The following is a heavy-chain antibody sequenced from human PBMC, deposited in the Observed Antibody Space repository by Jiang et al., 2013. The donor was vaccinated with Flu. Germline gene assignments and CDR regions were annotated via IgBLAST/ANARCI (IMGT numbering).Heavy chain of an antibody. V-gene: IGHV3-23*01. D-gene: IGHD3-22*01. CDR1: GFTFSSYA. J-gene: IGHJ4*02. CDR3: AKEGFTNYYDSSGYYYFDY. Sequence: GGPLRLSCAASGFTFSSYAMSWVRQAPGKGLEWVSAISDTGGSTYYADSVKGRFTITRDNSKNTLYLQMNSLRAEDTAVYYCAKEGFTNYYDSSGYYYFDYWGQGTLVTVSS. CDR2: ISDTGGST.